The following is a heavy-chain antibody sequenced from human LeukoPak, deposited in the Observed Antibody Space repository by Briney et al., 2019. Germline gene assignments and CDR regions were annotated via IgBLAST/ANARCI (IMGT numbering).Heavy chain of an antibody. Sequence: SETLSLTCTVSGGSISSYYWNWIRQPPGKGLEWIGYIYYSGSTNYNPSLKSRVTISVDTSKNQLSLKLSSVTAADTAVYYCVRRAGYTSSWYEYWGQGTLVTVSS. CDR2: IYYSGST. CDR1: GGSISSYY. D-gene: IGHD6-13*01. J-gene: IGHJ4*02. V-gene: IGHV4-59*01. CDR3: VRRAGYTSSWYEY.